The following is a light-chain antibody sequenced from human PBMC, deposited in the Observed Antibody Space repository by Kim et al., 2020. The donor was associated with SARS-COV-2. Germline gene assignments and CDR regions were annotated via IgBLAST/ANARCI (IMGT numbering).Light chain of an antibody. Sequence: EIVLTQSPATLSLSPGERATLSCRASQSVSSYLAWYQQKPGQAPRLLIYDASNRATGIPARFSGSGSGTDFTLTISSLEPEDFAVYYCKQGSNCPGTFGPETKVDIK. V-gene: IGKV3-11*01. CDR1: QSVSSY. J-gene: IGKJ3*01. CDR2: DAS. CDR3: KQGSNCPGT.